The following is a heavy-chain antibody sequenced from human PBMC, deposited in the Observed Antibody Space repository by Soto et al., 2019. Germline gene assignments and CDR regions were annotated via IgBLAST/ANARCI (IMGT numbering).Heavy chain of an antibody. J-gene: IGHJ4*02. CDR3: AREEGYSYGYFDY. D-gene: IGHD5-18*01. Sequence: ASVKVSCKASGYTFTSYAMHCVRQAPGQRLEWMGWINAGNGNTKYSQKFQGRVTITRDTSASTAYMELSSLRSEDTAVYYCAREEGYSYGYFDYWGQGTLVTVSS. CDR2: INAGNGNT. CDR1: GYTFTSYA. V-gene: IGHV1-3*01.